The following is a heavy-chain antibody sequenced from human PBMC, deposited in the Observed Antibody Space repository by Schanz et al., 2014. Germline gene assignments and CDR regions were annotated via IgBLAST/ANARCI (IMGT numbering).Heavy chain of an antibody. D-gene: IGHD1-1*01. CDR2: VFPNGIT. Sequence: QVQLQESGPGLVKPSQTLSLTCTVSGGSIRSGTYYWSWIRQPAGKALEWVGRVFPNGITNYNPSLKSRVPISLNPSNNQFSRPLTSLTAADTAVYYCARDTTWRLDLWGRGTLXTVSS. V-gene: IGHV4-61*02. CDR3: ARDTTWRLDL. J-gene: IGHJ2*01. CDR1: GGSIRSGTYY.